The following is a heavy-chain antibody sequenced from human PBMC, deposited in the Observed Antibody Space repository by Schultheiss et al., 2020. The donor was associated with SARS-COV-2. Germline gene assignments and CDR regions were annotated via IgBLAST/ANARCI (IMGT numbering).Heavy chain of an antibody. Sequence: SGPTLVKPTQTLTLTCTFSGFSLSTSGMCVSWIRQPPGKALEWLALIYWDDDKRYSPSLKSRLTITKDTSKNQVVLTMTNMDPVDTATYYCAHSEDYSNYAWFDPWGQGTLVTVSS. CDR2: IYWDDDK. CDR3: AHSEDYSNYAWFDP. V-gene: IGHV2-5*08. J-gene: IGHJ5*02. CDR1: GFSLSTSGMC. D-gene: IGHD4-11*01.